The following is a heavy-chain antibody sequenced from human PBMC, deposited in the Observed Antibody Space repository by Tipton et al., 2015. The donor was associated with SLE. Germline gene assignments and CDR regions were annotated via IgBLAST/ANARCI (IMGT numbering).Heavy chain of an antibody. CDR1: GGSISSSSYY. D-gene: IGHD5-18*01. Sequence: TLSLTCTVSGGSISSSSYYWGWIRQPPGKGLEWIGSLYYSGSTYYNPPLKSRVTISVDTSKNQFSLKLSSVTAADTAVYYCARVDTAMAFDPWGQGTLVTVSS. CDR2: LYYSGST. V-gene: IGHV4-39*07. J-gene: IGHJ5*02. CDR3: ARVDTAMAFDP.